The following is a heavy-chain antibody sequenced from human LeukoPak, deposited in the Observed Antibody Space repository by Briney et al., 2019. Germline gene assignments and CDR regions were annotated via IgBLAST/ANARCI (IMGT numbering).Heavy chain of an antibody. CDR1: GFAFRNYG. CDR2: VNAKGDVT. Sequence: GGSLRLSCSASGFAFRNYGMAWVRQAPGKGLDFVSAVNAKGDVTFYADSVKGRFTMSRDNSKITLYLQMNSLRAEDTAVYYCAKEKGDGLPFDYWGQGTLITVAS. D-gene: IGHD5-24*01. CDR3: AKEKGDGLPFDY. J-gene: IGHJ4*02. V-gene: IGHV3-23*01.